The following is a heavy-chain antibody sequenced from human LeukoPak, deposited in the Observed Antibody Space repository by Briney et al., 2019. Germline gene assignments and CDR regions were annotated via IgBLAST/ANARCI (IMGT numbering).Heavy chain of an antibody. CDR2: NNGGGTT. CDR3: ARVALYALDV. Sequence: PGGSLRLSCVASGFSVSNYYMSWVRQAPGKGLEWVAVNNGGGTTYYADSVKGRFTISRDSSKNTVYFQMNSLRVEDTAIYYCARVALYALDVWGQGTKVTVSS. J-gene: IGHJ3*01. D-gene: IGHD3-16*01. CDR1: GFSVSNYY. V-gene: IGHV3-53*01.